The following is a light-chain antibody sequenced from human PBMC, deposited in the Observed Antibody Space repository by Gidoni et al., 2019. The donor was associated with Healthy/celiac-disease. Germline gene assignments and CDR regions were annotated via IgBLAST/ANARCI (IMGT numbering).Light chain of an antibody. Sequence: EIVLTQSPGTLSLSPGERATLSCRASQSVSSSYLAWYQQKPGQAPRLLSYGASSRATGIPDRFSGSGSGTDFTLTISRLEPEDFAVYYCQQYGSSPPVTFGGXTKVEIK. J-gene: IGKJ4*01. CDR1: QSVSSSY. CDR3: QQYGSSPPVT. V-gene: IGKV3-20*01. CDR2: GAS.